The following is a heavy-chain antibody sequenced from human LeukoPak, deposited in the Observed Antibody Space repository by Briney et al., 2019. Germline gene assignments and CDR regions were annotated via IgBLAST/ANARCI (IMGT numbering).Heavy chain of an antibody. CDR2: ISPGGSAT. CDR3: AKYLRWLNSPDPPEDY. CDR1: GYSFTDNW. Sequence: GESLKISCKGSGYSFTDNWTAWVRQMPGKGLEWMGIISPGGSATTYSPSFQGHVTISVDNSITTAYLQWSSLKASDTAIYYCAKYLRWLNSPDPPEDYWGQGTLVTVSS. V-gene: IGHV5-51*01. D-gene: IGHD5-18*01. J-gene: IGHJ4*02.